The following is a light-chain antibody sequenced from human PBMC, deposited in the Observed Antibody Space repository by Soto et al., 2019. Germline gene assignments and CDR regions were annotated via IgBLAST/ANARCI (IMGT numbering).Light chain of an antibody. CDR3: QQLNSFPIP. CDR2: AAS. V-gene: IGKV1-9*01. Sequence: IQLTQSPSSLSASVGDRVTISCRASQGIANFLAWYQQKPGKAPKLLIYAASTLQSGVPSRFSGSGSGTDFTRTISSLQPEDFATCYCQQLNSFPIPFGPGTKVDIK. J-gene: IGKJ3*01. CDR1: QGIANF.